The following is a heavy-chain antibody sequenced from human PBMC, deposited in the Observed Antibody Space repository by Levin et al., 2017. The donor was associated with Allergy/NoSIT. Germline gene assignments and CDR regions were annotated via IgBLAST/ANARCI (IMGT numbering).Heavy chain of an antibody. Sequence: ASVKVSCKASGYTFKNYGISWVRQAPGQGLEWMGWISTHNGNTNYAQSFQGRVTMTTDTSTSTAAMELRSLISDDTAVYYCARFVVTPVSYFYMDVWGKGTTVTVSS. V-gene: IGHV1-18*01. CDR3: ARFVVTPVSYFYMDV. D-gene: IGHD2-2*01. CDR2: ISTHNGNT. CDR1: GYTFKNYG. J-gene: IGHJ6*03.